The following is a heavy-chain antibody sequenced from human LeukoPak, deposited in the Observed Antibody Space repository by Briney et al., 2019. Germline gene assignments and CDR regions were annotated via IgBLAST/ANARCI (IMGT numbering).Heavy chain of an antibody. D-gene: IGHD1-26*01. CDR1: GFTFSNYA. CDR3: ARRTIVGATQHFDY. Sequence: PGGSLRLSCAASGFTFSNYAMSWVRQAPGKGLEWVSIISDSGDTTYYADSVKGRFTIPRDNSWNTLYLQMGSLRAEDMGVYYCARRTIVGATQHFDYWGQGTLVSVSS. J-gene: IGHJ4*02. V-gene: IGHV3-23*01. CDR2: ISDSGDTT.